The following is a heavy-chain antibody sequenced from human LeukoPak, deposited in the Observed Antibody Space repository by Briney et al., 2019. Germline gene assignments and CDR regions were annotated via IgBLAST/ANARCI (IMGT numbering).Heavy chain of an antibody. J-gene: IGHJ4*02. CDR2: ISSSGGTR. CDR3: ATVTVASSFDY. V-gene: IGHV3-48*03. CDR1: GFAFSVYE. Sequence: GGSLRLSCAASGFAFSVYEMYWVRQAPGKGLEWVSYISSSGGTRYYADSVKGRFTISRDNAKNSLYLQMNSLRAEDTAVYYCATVTVASSFDYWGQGTLVTVSS. D-gene: IGHD6-19*01.